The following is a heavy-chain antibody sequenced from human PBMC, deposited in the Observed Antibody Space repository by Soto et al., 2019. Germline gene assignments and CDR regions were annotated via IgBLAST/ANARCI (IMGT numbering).Heavy chain of an antibody. J-gene: IGHJ3*02. V-gene: IGHV3-23*01. CDR2: ISGSGGST. D-gene: IGHD6-13*01. CDR3: AKGPRIAAPFDI. CDR1: GFTFSSCA. Sequence: GSLRLSCAASGFTFSSCAMSWVRQAPGKGLGWVSAISGSGGSTYYADSVKGRFTISRDNSKNTLYLQMNSLRAEDTAVYYCAKGPRIAAPFDIWGQETMVTVSS.